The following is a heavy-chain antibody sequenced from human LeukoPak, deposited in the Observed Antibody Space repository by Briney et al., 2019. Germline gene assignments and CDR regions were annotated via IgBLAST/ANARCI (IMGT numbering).Heavy chain of an antibody. CDR2: ISWNSGSI. Sequence: GGSLRLSCAASGFTFDDYAMHWVRRAPGKGLEWVSGISWNSGSIGYADSVKGRFTISRDNAKNTLYLQMNSLRAEDTAVYYCARAAQWLVIYYWGQGTLVTVSS. D-gene: IGHD6-19*01. CDR1: GFTFDDYA. CDR3: ARAAQWLVIYY. J-gene: IGHJ4*02. V-gene: IGHV3-9*01.